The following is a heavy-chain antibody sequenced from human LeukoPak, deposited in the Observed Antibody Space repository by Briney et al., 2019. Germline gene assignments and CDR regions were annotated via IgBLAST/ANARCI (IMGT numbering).Heavy chain of an antibody. CDR1: GGSFTESY. D-gene: IGHD3-10*01. V-gene: IGHV4-4*07. Sequence: SETLSLTCAVYGGSFTESYWNWIRQAPRKGLEWIGRIYTSGSTNYNPSLKSRVTMSVDTSKNQFSLKLSSVTAADTAVYYCARDRRFLFDPWGQGTLVTVSS. CDR2: IYTSGST. CDR3: ARDRRFLFDP. J-gene: IGHJ5*02.